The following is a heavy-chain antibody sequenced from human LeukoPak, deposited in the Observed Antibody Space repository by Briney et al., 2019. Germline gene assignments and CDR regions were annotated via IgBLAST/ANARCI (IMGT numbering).Heavy chain of an antibody. CDR1: GFTFSSFW. CDR2: MNIDGSEK. V-gene: IGHV3-7*01. Sequence: PGGSLRLSCAASGFTFSSFWMGWVRQTPGKRLEWVANMNIDGSEKYYADSVKGRFPISRDNARNSVYLQMNSLRVEDTAVYYCARDPVEWELLLDYWGQGTLVTVSS. J-gene: IGHJ4*02. CDR3: ARDPVEWELLLDY. D-gene: IGHD1-26*01.